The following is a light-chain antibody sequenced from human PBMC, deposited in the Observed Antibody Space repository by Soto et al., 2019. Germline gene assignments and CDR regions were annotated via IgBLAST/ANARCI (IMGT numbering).Light chain of an antibody. CDR3: QSYDSSLSGSLV. Sequence: QSVLTQPPSVSGAPGQRVTISCTGSSSNIGAGYDVHWYQQLPGTAPKLLIYGNSNRPSGVPDRFSGSKSGTSASLAITGLLAEDEADYYCQSYDSSLSGSLVFGGGTKLTVL. CDR1: SSNIGAGYD. V-gene: IGLV1-40*01. CDR2: GNS. J-gene: IGLJ2*01.